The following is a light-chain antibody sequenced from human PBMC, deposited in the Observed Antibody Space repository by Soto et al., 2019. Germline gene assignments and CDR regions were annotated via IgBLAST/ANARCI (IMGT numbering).Light chain of an antibody. CDR1: SGHSSYA. CDR2: VNSDGSH. Sequence: QAVLTQSPSASASLGASVKLTCTLSSGHSSYAIAWHQQQPEKGPRYLMKVNSDGSHSKGDGIPDRFSGSSSGAERYLTISSLQSEDEADYYCQTWGTGIRAFGGGTKVTVL. CDR3: QTWGTGIRA. V-gene: IGLV4-69*02. J-gene: IGLJ2*01.